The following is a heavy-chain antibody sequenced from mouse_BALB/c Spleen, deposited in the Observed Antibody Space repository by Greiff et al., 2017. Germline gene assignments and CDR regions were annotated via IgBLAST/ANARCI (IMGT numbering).Heavy chain of an antibody. J-gene: IGHJ2*01. D-gene: IGHD1-1*01. CDR3: ARYYGSSYAGDD. CDR1: GYTFTSYW. Sequence: QVQLQQPGAELMKPGASVKLSCKASGYTFTSYWMHWVKQRPGQGLEWIGEINPSNGRTNYNEKFKSKATLTVDKSSSTAYMQLSSLTSEDSAVYYCARYYGSSYAGDDWGQGTTLTVSS. CDR2: INPSNGRT. V-gene: IGHV1S81*02.